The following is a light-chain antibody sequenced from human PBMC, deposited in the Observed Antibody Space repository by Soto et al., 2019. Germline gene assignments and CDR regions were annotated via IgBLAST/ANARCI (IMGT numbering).Light chain of an antibody. J-gene: IGLJ2*01. CDR3: AAWDDSLNGVV. CDR1: SSNIGSNT. CDR2: SNN. Sequence: QSVLTQPPSASGTPGQRVTISCSGSSSNIGSNTVNWYQQLPGTAPKLLIYSNNQRPSGVPDRFSGSESGTSASLAISGLQSEDEADYDCAAWDDSLNGVVFGGGTKLTVL. V-gene: IGLV1-44*01.